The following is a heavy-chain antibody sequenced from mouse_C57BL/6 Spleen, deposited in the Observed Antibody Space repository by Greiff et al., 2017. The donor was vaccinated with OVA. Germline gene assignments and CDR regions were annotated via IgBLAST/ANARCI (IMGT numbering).Heavy chain of an antibody. Sequence: QVQLQQSGPELVKPGASVKISCKASGYAFSSSWMNWVKQRPGKGLEWIGRIYPGDGDTNYNGKFKGKATLTADKSSSTAYMQLSSLTSEDSAVYFCARWEWGYAMDYWGQGTSVTVSS. J-gene: IGHJ4*01. V-gene: IGHV1-82*01. CDR2: IYPGDGDT. CDR3: ARWEWGYAMDY. CDR1: GYAFSSSW. D-gene: IGHD4-1*01.